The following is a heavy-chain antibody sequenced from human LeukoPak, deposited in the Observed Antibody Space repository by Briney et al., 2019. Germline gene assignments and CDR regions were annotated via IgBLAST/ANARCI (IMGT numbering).Heavy chain of an antibody. CDR1: GYTFTSYY. Sequence: ASVKVSCKASGYTFTSYYMHWVRQAPGQGLEWMGIINPSGGSTSYAQKFQGRVTITRNTSISTAYMELSSLRSEDTAVYYCARIGYDFWSGYHYYFDYWGQGTLVTVSS. V-gene: IGHV1-46*01. J-gene: IGHJ4*02. CDR2: INPSGGST. D-gene: IGHD3-3*01. CDR3: ARIGYDFWSGYHYYFDY.